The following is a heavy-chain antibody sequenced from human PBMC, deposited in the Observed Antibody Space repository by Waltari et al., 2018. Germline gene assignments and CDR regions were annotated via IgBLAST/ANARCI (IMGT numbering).Heavy chain of an antibody. J-gene: IGHJ4*02. CDR1: GFIFSRFA. Sequence: EVQLLESGGGLVQRGGSLRLSCAVSGFIFSRFAMSGVRHTPGKGLEWVAGTSASSGSTYYADSVQGRFTISRDNSKKRVFLQMNSLRAEDTATYYCTKMRRNLPRDIIDNWGQGTQVIIAS. CDR3: TKMRRNLPRDIIDN. CDR2: TSASSGST. V-gene: IGHV3-23*01.